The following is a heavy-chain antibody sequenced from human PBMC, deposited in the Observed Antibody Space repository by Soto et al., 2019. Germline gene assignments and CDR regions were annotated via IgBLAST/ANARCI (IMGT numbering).Heavy chain of an antibody. Sequence: PLSLTCTVSGGSISSGGYYWSWIRQHPGKGLEWIGYIYYSGSTYYNPSLKSRVTISVDTSKNQFSLKLSSVTAADTAVYYCARVRCSSTSCYYGWFDPWGQGTLVTVSS. CDR1: GGSISSGGYY. V-gene: IGHV4-31*03. J-gene: IGHJ5*02. CDR3: ARVRCSSTSCYYGWFDP. CDR2: IYYSGST. D-gene: IGHD2-2*01.